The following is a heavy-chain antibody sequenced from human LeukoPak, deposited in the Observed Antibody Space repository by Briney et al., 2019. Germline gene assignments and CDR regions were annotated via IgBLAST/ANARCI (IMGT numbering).Heavy chain of an antibody. CDR3: ARRDSSRAFDI. CDR1: GGSISSYY. D-gene: IGHD3-22*01. J-gene: IGHJ3*02. CDR2: IYYSGST. V-gene: IGHV4-59*06. Sequence: SETLSLTCTVSGGSISSYYWSWIRQHPGKGLEWIGYIYYSGSTYYNPSLKSRVTISVDTSKNQFSLKLSSVTAADTAVYYCARRDSSRAFDIWGQGTMVTVSS.